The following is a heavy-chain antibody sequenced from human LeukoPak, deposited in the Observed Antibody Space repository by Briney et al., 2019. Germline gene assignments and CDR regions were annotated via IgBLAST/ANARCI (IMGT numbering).Heavy chain of an antibody. CDR3: ARGLGYCSSTSCYAVDAFDI. Sequence: SETLSLTCTVSAGSISTSNYYWGWIRQPPGKGLEWIGNIFYSGSTYYSPSLRRRVTISLDTSRNKFSLKLYSVTAADTAVYYCARGLGYCSSTSCYAVDAFDIWGQGTMVTVSS. CDR2: IFYSGST. J-gene: IGHJ3*02. V-gene: IGHV4-39*07. CDR1: AGSISTSNYY. D-gene: IGHD2-2*01.